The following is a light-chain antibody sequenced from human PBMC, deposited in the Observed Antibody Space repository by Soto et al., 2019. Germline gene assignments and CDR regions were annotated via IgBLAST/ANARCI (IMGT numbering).Light chain of an antibody. V-gene: IGLV2-14*01. CDR3: SSYTSSTTLSL. CDR1: SSDVGGYNY. J-gene: IGLJ1*01. Sequence: QSAVTQPDSVSGSPGQTITISCTGTSSDVGGYNYVSWYQQHPGKAPKLMIYEVSNRPSGVSNRFSGSKSGNTASLTISGLQAEDDADYYCSSYTSSTTLSLCATGPELTV. CDR2: EVS.